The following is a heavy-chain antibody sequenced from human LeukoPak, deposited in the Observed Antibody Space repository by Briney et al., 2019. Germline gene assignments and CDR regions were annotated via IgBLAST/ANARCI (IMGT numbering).Heavy chain of an antibody. CDR2: ISTSSRYI. J-gene: IGHJ5*02. Sequence: GGSLRLSCAASGFTLSNYDMNWVRQAPGKGLEWVSSISTSSRYIYYKDSVRGRFTVSRDDAKNSLYLEMNSLRAEDTAVYYCARADCSSSTCYLRRSWFDPWGQGTLVTVSS. CDR1: GFTLSNYD. D-gene: IGHD2-2*01. V-gene: IGHV3-21*01. CDR3: ARADCSSSTCYLRRSWFDP.